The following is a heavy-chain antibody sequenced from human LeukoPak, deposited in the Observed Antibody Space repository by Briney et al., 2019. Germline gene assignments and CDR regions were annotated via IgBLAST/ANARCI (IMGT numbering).Heavy chain of an antibody. V-gene: IGHV3-23*01. CDR3: AKGQPYHTSSSLFDY. J-gene: IGHJ4*02. CDR2: ISGSGDST. D-gene: IGHD6-6*01. Sequence: GGSLRLSCAASGFTFSSYAMIWVRQAPGKGLEWVSTISGSGDSTYYADSVKGRFTISRDNSKNTLYLQMNSLRAEDTAVSYCAKGQPYHTSSSLFDYWGQGTLVTVSS. CDR1: GFTFSSYA.